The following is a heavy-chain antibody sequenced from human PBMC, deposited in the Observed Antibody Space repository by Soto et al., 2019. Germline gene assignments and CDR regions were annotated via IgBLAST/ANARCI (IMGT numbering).Heavy chain of an antibody. V-gene: IGHV5-51*01. CDR1: GYSFSSHW. Sequence: PGESLKISCKGSGYSFSSHWIGWVRQMPGKGLEWMGIIYPGDSNIRYSPSFEGQIDMSADRSINTAYLRLSSLKASDTAMYYCARATWLQVWSHAFDIWGQGAMVTVSS. J-gene: IGHJ3*02. D-gene: IGHD5-18*01. CDR3: ARATWLQVWSHAFDI. CDR2: IYPGDSNI.